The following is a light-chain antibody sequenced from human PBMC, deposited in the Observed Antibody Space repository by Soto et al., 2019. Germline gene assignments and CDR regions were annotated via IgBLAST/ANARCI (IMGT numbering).Light chain of an antibody. V-gene: IGKV3D-7*01. J-gene: IGKJ1*01. CDR1: QTVSRMY. CDR2: GTS. Sequence: EIVLTQSPVTLSLSPGERATLSCRASQTVSRMYLSWFQQKPGQAPRLLIYGTSTKATGIPVRFSGSGSGTDFTLTISSVQPQNIAVYFCHQDFNLPCMLVQGTTLEIK. CDR3: HQDFNLPCM.